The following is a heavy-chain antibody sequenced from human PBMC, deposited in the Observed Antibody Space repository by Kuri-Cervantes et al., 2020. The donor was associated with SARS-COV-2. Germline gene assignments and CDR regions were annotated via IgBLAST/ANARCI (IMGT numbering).Heavy chain of an antibody. CDR1: GFTFSSYA. J-gene: IGHJ4*02. Sequence: LSLTCAASGFTFSSYAMSWVRQAPGKGLEWVSAISGSGGSTYYADSVKGRFTISRDNSKNTLYLQMNSLRAEDTAVYYCAKDISDLHYFDYWGQGTLVTVSS. D-gene: IGHD2-21*01. V-gene: IGHV3-23*01. CDR2: ISGSGGST. CDR3: AKDISDLHYFDY.